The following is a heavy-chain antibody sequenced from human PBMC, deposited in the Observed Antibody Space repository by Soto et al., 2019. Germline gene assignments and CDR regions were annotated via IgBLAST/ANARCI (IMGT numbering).Heavy chain of an antibody. CDR3: ARQGTVTSYYYYGMDV. J-gene: IGHJ6*02. CDR1: VYSFTSYW. V-gene: IGHV5-51*01. CDR2: IYTGDSDT. Sequence: PGASLKISCKRAVYSFTSYWIGWVRQMPGKVLEWIGIIYTGDSDTRYSPSVQGQVTISADKSISNAYLQWSSLKASDTAMYYCARQGTVTSYYYYGMDVWGQGTTVTVSS. D-gene: IGHD4-4*01.